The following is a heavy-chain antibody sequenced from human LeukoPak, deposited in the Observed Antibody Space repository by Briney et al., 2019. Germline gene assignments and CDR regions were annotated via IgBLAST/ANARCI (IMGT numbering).Heavy chain of an antibody. CDR2: IRPDGADA. Sequence: PGGSLRLSCAASGFTFSDFWMHWVRQAPGKGPVWGSRIRPDGADASYADSVKGRVTISRDNARNTLFLQISSLRDEDTAVYYCARDMWGTFDYWGQGTLVTVSS. CDR1: GFTFSDFW. CDR3: ARDMWGTFDY. V-gene: IGHV3-74*01. J-gene: IGHJ4*02. D-gene: IGHD7-27*01.